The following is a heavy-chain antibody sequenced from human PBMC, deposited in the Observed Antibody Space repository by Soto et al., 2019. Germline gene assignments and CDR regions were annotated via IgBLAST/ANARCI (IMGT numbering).Heavy chain of an antibody. D-gene: IGHD4-17*01. J-gene: IGHJ4*02. V-gene: IGHV4-34*01. Sequence: QVQLHQWGAGLLKPSETLSLTCAVYGGSFSGYFWTWIRQPPGKGLEWIGEINHSGSTNYNPSLKSRVSISVDTSKKQFSLNLSSVTAADTAVYYCAGLLRSKGLDYWGQGTLVTVSS. CDR1: GGSFSGYF. CDR2: INHSGST. CDR3: AGLLRSKGLDY.